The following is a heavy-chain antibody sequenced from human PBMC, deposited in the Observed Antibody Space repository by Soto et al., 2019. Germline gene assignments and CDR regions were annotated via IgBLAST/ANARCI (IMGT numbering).Heavy chain of an antibody. D-gene: IGHD3-16*01. J-gene: IGHJ3*02. CDR2: ISAYNGNT. CDR1: GYTFTSYG. Sequence: ASVKVSCKASGYTFTSYGISWVRQAPGQGLEWMGWISAYNGNTNYAQKLQGRVTMTTDTSTSTAYMELRSLRSDDTAVYYCARDTPLLGDYIWGSYDGRAFDIWGQGTMVTVSS. CDR3: ARDTPLLGDYIWGSYDGRAFDI. V-gene: IGHV1-18*01.